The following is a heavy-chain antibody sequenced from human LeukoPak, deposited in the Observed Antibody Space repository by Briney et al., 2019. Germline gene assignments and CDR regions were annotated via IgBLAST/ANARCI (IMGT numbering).Heavy chain of an antibody. CDR2: LHSGGST. J-gene: IGHJ4*02. D-gene: IGHD4-17*01. CDR1: GFTFSSNY. V-gene: IGHV3-66*04. CDR3: ARRAGEYSHPYDY. Sequence: GGSLRLSCTASGFTFSSNYMTWVRQAPGRGVEAVSFLHSGGSTYYSDSVKGRWTISRDNSQNTLYLQMNSLRADDTAVYYCARRAGEYSHPYDYWGQGTLVTVSS.